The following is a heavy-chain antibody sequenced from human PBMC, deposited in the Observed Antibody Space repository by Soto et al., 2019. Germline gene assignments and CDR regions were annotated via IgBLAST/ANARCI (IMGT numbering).Heavy chain of an antibody. CDR3: GSPRTTEITKDYLDD. J-gene: IGHJ4*02. CDR2: VYYRGRS. D-gene: IGHD1-20*01. V-gene: IGHV4-39*01. Sequence: SGTLSLTCTVSGGSVTNSSYYWGWIRQSPGKGLEWIGSVYYRGRSYSKSSVKSRVTIYVDTSKNQFSLNLNSVTASDTAVYFWGSPRTTEITKDYLDDWGPGALVNV. CDR1: GGSVTNSSYY.